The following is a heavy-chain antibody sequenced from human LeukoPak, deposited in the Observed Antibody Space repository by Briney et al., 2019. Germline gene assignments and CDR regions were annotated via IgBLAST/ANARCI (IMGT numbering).Heavy chain of an antibody. CDR2: INHSGST. Sequence: SETLSLTCAVYGGSFSGYYWSWIRQPPGKGLEWTGEINHSGSTNYNPSLKSRVTISVDTSKNQFSLKLSSVTAADTAVYYCARTGPLWIQLWLPGWFDPWGQGTLVTVSS. D-gene: IGHD5-18*01. CDR3: ARTGPLWIQLWLPGWFDP. J-gene: IGHJ5*02. V-gene: IGHV4-34*01. CDR1: GGSFSGYY.